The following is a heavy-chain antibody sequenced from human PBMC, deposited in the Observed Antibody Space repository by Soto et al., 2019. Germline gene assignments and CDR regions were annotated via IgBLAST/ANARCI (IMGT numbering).Heavy chain of an antibody. CDR3: ARDLGITGTYYYYYGMDV. D-gene: IGHD1-20*01. J-gene: IGHJ6*02. CDR1: GGSVSSGSYS. Sequence: PSETLSLTCTVSGGSVSSGSYSWSWIRQPPGKGLEWIGYIYYSGSTNYNPSLKSRVTISVDTSKNQFSLKLSSVTAADTAVYYCARDLGITGTYYYYYGMDVWGQGTTVTVSS. CDR2: IYYSGST. V-gene: IGHV4-61*01.